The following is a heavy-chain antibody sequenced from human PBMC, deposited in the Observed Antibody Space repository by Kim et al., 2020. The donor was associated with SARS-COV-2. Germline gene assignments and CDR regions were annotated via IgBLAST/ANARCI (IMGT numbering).Heavy chain of an antibody. D-gene: IGHD5-12*01. V-gene: IGHV3-30*18. J-gene: IGHJ4*02. CDR2: ISADGRNK. CDR3: VKGRVGSGYDSLGY. Sequence: GGSLRLSCAASEFTFSSHGMYWVRQAPGKGLEWVAVISADGRNKYYGDSVKGRFTISRDNSKNTLYLQMNSLGPEDTAVYYCVKGRVGSGYDSLGYWGQGTLVTVSS. CDR1: EFTFSSHG.